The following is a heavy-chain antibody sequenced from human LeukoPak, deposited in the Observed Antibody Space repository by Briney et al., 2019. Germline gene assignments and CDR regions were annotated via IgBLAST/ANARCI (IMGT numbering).Heavy chain of an antibody. CDR3: ARDMTDWWFDP. Sequence: SETLSLTCTVSGGSVSSYYWSWIRQPPGKGLEWIGYIYYSGSTNYNPSLKSRVTISVDTSKNQFSLKLSSVTAADTAVYHCARDMTDWWFDPWGQGTLVTVSS. CDR1: GGSVSSYY. CDR2: IYYSGST. D-gene: IGHD3-9*01. J-gene: IGHJ5*02. V-gene: IGHV4-59*02.